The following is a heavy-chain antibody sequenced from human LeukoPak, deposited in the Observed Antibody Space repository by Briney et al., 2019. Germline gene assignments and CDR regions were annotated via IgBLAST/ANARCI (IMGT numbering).Heavy chain of an antibody. CDR2: ISWNSGDI. V-gene: IGHV3-9*01. CDR1: GLTFGEFA. D-gene: IGHD6-13*01. CDR3: AKDSSAGSNPYFDY. J-gene: IGHJ4*02. Sequence: PGGSLRLSCAASGLTFGEFAMHWVRQAPGKGLEWVSGISWNSGDIGYADSVKGRFTISRDNAKKSLYLEMNSLRAEDTALYYCAKDSSAGSNPYFDYWGQGTLVTVSS.